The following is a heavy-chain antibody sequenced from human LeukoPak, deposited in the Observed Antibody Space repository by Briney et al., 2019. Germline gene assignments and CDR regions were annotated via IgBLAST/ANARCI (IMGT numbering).Heavy chain of an antibody. Sequence: GKSLRLSCAASGFTFSNYAMHWVRQAPGKGLEWVAVISYDGNNKYYADSMKGRFTVSRDNSKNTLSLQMNGLRPEDTAVYYCAKVTGVGHYYYNYTDVWGKGTTVTVSS. CDR3: AKVTGVGHYYYNYTDV. CDR1: GFTFSNYA. CDR2: ISYDGNNK. V-gene: IGHV3-30-3*01. D-gene: IGHD1-1*01. J-gene: IGHJ6*03.